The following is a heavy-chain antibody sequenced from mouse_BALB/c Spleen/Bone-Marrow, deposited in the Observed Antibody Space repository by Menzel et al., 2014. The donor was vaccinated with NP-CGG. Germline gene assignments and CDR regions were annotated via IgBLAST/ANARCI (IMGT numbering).Heavy chain of an antibody. D-gene: IGHD2-1*01. J-gene: IGHJ4*01. V-gene: IGHV2-6*02. CDR2: IWSDGIT. CDR3: ARYGNYAMDY. CDR1: GFSLTNYG. Sequence: VQLQQSGPGLVSPSQRLSITCTVSGFSLTNYGVHWVRQPPGKGLEWLVVIWSDGITTYNSALKSRLSISKDNSKSXVFLKMNILQTEDTAMYYCARYGNYAMDYWVQGPSVTVSS.